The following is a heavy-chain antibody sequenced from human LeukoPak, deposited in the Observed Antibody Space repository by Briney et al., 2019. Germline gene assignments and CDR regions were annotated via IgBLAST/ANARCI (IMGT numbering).Heavy chain of an antibody. V-gene: IGHV3-21*01. Sequence: PGGSLRLACAATGFNFGVYNMNWVRQAPGKGLEWVSSISSRSSYMDYTDSVRGRFTVSRDNAQDTLYLQMTGLRVEDTAVYYCARESNFADSFDIWGQGTMVIVSS. CDR3: ARESNFADSFDI. D-gene: IGHD2/OR15-2a*01. CDR2: ISSRSSYM. J-gene: IGHJ3*02. CDR1: GFNFGVYN.